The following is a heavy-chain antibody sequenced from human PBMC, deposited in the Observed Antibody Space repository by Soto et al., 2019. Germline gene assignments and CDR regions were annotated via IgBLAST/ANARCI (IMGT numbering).Heavy chain of an antibody. V-gene: IGHV4-61*01. Sequence: PSETLSLTCTVSGGSVSSGSYYWSWIRQPPGKGLEWIGYIYYSGSTNYNPSLKSRVTISVDTSKNQFSLKLSSVTAADTAVYYCAAGPVVVVAAGYFDYWGQGTLVTVSS. CDR2: IYYSGST. D-gene: IGHD2-15*01. CDR1: GGSVSSGSYY. J-gene: IGHJ4*02. CDR3: AAGPVVVVAAGYFDY.